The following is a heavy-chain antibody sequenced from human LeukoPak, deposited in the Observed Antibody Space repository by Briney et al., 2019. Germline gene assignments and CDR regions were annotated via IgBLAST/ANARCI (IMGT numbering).Heavy chain of an antibody. CDR1: GGPISSSNW. CDR2: IYHSGST. J-gene: IGHJ4*02. V-gene: IGHV4-4*02. Sequence: SETLSLTCAVSGGPISSSNWWSWVRQPPGKGLEWIGEIYHSGSTNYNPSLKSRVTISVDKSKNQFSLKLSSVTAADTAVYYCAGYYDSSGYAVDYWGQGTLVTVSS. CDR3: AGYYDSSGYAVDY. D-gene: IGHD3-22*01.